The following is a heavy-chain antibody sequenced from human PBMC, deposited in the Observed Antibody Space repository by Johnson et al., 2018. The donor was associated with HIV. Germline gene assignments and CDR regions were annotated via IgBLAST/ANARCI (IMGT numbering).Heavy chain of an antibody. D-gene: IGHD7-27*01. Sequence: QLVESGGGLVQPGRSLKLSCAASGFTFDDYDMHWVRQAPGKGLEWVSGISWNSGSIGYADSVKGRFTISRDNAKNSLYLQMNRLRAEDTAVYYCARDGETGKDAFDIWGQGTMVTVSS. CDR1: GFTFDDYD. V-gene: IGHV3-9*01. J-gene: IGHJ3*02. CDR2: ISWNSGSI. CDR3: ARDGETGKDAFDI.